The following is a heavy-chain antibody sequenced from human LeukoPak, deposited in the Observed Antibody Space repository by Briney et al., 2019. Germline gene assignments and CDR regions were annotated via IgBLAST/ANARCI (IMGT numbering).Heavy chain of an antibody. V-gene: IGHV5-51*01. Sequence: GESLKISCKGSGYSFTSYWIGWVRQIPGKGLEWMGIIYPGDSDTRYSPSFQGQVTISADKSISTACLQWSSLKASDTAMYYCARTYYDSSDDAFDIWGQGTMVTVSS. J-gene: IGHJ3*02. CDR2: IYPGDSDT. D-gene: IGHD3-22*01. CDR3: ARTYYDSSDDAFDI. CDR1: GYSFTSYW.